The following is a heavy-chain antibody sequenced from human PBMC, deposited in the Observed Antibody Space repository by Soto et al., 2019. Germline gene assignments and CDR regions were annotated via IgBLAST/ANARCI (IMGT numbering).Heavy chain of an antibody. D-gene: IGHD2-21*02. CDR1: GFTFSNAW. J-gene: IGHJ4*02. Sequence: EVPLVESGGGLVKPGGSLRLSCAASGFTFSNAWMSWVRQAPGKGLEWVGRIKSKTGGGTTAYAAPVKGRFTISRDDSKNTLYLQMNSLKTEDTAMYYCTTDPPYCGGDCSHPFDYWGQGTLVTVSS. V-gene: IGHV3-15*01. CDR3: TTDPPYCGGDCSHPFDY. CDR2: IKSKTGGGTT.